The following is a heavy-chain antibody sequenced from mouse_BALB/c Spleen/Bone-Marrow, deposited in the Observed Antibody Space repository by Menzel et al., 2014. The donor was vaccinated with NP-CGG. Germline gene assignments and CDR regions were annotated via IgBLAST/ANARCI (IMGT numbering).Heavy chain of an antibody. V-gene: IGHV10-1*02. J-gene: IGHJ4*01. Sequence: EVHLVESGGGLVQPKGSLKLSCAASGFTFNTYAMNWVRQAPGKGLEWVARIRSKSNNYATYYADSVKDRFTISRDDSQSMLYLQMNNLKTEDTAMYYCVRQFITTANYAMDYWGQGTSVTVSS. CDR1: GFTFNTYA. CDR3: VRQFITTANYAMDY. CDR2: IRSKSNNYAT. D-gene: IGHD1-2*01.